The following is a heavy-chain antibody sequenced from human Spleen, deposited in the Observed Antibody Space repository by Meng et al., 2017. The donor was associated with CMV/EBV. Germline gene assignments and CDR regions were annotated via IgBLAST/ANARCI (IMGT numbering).Heavy chain of an antibody. V-gene: IGHV1-69*10. CDR3: ARDHLDIVATTSYFDY. J-gene: IGHJ4*02. Sequence: GTFSSYAISWVRQAPGQGLEWMGGIIPILGIANYAQKFQGRVTITADKSTSTAYMELSSLRSEDTAVYYCARDHLDIVATTSYFDYWGQGTLVTVSS. CDR2: IIPILGIA. D-gene: IGHD5-12*01. CDR1: GTFSSYA.